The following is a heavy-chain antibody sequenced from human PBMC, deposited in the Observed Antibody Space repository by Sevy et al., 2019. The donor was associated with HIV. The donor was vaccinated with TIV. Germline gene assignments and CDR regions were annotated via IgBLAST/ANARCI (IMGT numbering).Heavy chain of an antibody. CDR3: ARGARGTLPSYYYYTLNI. Sequence: GESLKISCKGSGYSFTDYWIGWVRQKPGKGLEWMGIIYPGDSDTIYSPSFQGQVTISVDKSISTAYLQWSSLKTSDTARFYCARGARGTLPSYYYYTLNIWGQGTTVTVSS. V-gene: IGHV5-51*01. D-gene: IGHD3-16*01. CDR1: GYSFTDYW. J-gene: IGHJ6*02. CDR2: IYPGDSDT.